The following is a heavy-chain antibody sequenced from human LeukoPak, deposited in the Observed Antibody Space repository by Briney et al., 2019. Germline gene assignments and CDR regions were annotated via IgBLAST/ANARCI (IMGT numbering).Heavy chain of an antibody. J-gene: IGHJ4*02. V-gene: IGHV1-8*01. CDR1: GYTFTSYD. D-gene: IGHD2-8*01. Sequence: ASVKVSCKASGYTFTSYDINWVRQATGQGLEWMGWMDPNSGNTGYVQKFQGRVTMTRNTSISTAYLELSSLRSGDTAVYYCGRGRGNGRPENYFDYWGQGTLVTVSP. CDR3: GRGRGNGRPENYFDY. CDR2: MDPNSGNT.